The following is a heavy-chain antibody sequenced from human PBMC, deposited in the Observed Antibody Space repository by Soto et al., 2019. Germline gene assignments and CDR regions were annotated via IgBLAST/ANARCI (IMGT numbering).Heavy chain of an antibody. Sequence: PGGSLRLSCAASGFTFSIYSMNWVRQAPGKGLEWVSSISSSSSYIYYANSVKGRFTISRDNAKNSLYLQMNSLRDEDTAVYYCARDGDYYDSSGYYPSYYYYYGMDVWGQGTTVTVSS. D-gene: IGHD3-22*01. CDR3: ARDGDYYDSSGYYPSYYYYYGMDV. V-gene: IGHV3-21*01. CDR1: GFTFSIYS. J-gene: IGHJ6*02. CDR2: ISSSSSYI.